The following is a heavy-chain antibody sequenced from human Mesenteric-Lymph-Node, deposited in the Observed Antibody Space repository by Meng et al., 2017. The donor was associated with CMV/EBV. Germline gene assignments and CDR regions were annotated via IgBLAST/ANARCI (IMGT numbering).Heavy chain of an antibody. CDR3: ASRLIRILDAFDI. D-gene: IGHD2-15*01. CDR1: GFTFSDYY. J-gene: IGHJ3*02. CDR2: ISSSGSTI. V-gene: IGHV3-11*04. Sequence: GGSLRLSCAASGFTFSDYYMSWIRQAPGKGLEWVSYISSSGSTIYYADSVKGRFTISRDNAKNSLYLQMNSLRAEDTAVYYCASRLIRILDAFDIWGQGTMVTVSS.